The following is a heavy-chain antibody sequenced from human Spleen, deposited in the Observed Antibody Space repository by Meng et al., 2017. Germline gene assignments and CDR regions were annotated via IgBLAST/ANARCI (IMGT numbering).Heavy chain of an antibody. D-gene: IGHD4-11*01. J-gene: IGHJ4*02. CDR3: ARGPTTMAHDFDY. Sequence: QVQLREWGRGPLEPSETLSLTCVVSGGSSSVYSCRGIRQPPGKGLEWIGEINHSGSTNYNPSLESRATISVDTSQNNLSLKLSSVTAADSAVYYCARGPTTMAHDFDYWGQGTLVTVSS. V-gene: IGHV4-34*01. CDR1: GGSSSVYS. CDR2: INHSGST.